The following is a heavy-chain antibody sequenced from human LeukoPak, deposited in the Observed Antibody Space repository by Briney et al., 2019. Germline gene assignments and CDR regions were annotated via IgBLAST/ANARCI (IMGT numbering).Heavy chain of an antibody. CDR3: ARVSCSGGSCYRDYFDY. J-gene: IGHJ4*02. D-gene: IGHD2-15*01. V-gene: IGHV1-69*01. CDR2: IIPIFGTA. CDR1: GSTFSSYA. Sequence: ASVKVSCKASGSTFSSYAISWVRQAPGQGLEWMGGIIPIFGTANYAQKFQGRVTITADESTSTAYMELSSLRSEDTAVYYCARVSCSGGSCYRDYFDYWGQGTLVTVSS.